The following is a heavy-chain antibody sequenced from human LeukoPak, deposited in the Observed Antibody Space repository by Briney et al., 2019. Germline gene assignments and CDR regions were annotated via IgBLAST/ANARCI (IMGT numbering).Heavy chain of an antibody. CDR2: INPSGGST. J-gene: IGHJ6*03. V-gene: IGHV1-46*01. D-gene: IGHD6-19*01. CDR1: GYTFTIYY. CDR3: AGTSSGWYRYYYMDV. Sequence: ASVKVSCKPSGYTFTIYYMHWVRQAPGQGLEWMGIINPSGGSTSYAQKFQGRVTMTRDTSTSTVYMELSSLRSEDTAVYYCAGTSSGWYRYYYMDVWGKGTTVTVSS.